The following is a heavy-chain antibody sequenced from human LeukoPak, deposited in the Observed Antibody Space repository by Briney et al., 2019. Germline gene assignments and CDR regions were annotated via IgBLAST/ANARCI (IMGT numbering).Heavy chain of an antibody. D-gene: IGHD4-17*01. J-gene: IGHJ2*01. CDR2: ISARGCRT. Sequence: GESLRLSCAASGPPLSSYSTSWVRRSPGKGLEWVSAISARGCRTYFAESVKGRCTISRDNSKITLYLQVNSLSAEDTAIYYCAKALTVTSWGVQNWYFDLWGRGTLVTVSS. CDR3: AKALTVTSWGVQNWYFDL. CDR1: GPPLSSYS. V-gene: IGHV3-23*01.